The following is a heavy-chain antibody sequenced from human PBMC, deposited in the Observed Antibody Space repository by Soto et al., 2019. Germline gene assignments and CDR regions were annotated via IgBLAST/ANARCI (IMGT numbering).Heavy chain of an antibody. D-gene: IGHD6-6*01. J-gene: IGHJ6*02. Sequence: QVQLVQSGAEVKKPGSSVKVSCKASGGTFSSYAISWVRQAPGQGLEWMGGIIPIFGTANYAQKFQGRVTITADNSTSTAYMELSSLRSEDTAVYSCARGTGSSSRLYYYYGMDVWGQGTTVTVSS. CDR3: ARGTGSSSRLYYYYGMDV. CDR1: GGTFSSYA. CDR2: IIPIFGTA. V-gene: IGHV1-69*06.